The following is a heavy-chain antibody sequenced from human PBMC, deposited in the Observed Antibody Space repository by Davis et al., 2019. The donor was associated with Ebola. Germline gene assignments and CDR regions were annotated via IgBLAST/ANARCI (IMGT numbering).Heavy chain of an antibody. CDR2: ISSSGSTI. CDR1: GFTFSNYE. D-gene: IGHD5-18*01. Sequence: GESLKISCAASGFTFSNYEMNWVRQAPGKGLEWVSYISSSGSTIYYADSVKGRFTISRDNAKNSLYLQMNSLRDEDTAVYYCTSLRDTAWGQGTLVTVSS. J-gene: IGHJ4*02. V-gene: IGHV3-48*03. CDR3: TSLRDTA.